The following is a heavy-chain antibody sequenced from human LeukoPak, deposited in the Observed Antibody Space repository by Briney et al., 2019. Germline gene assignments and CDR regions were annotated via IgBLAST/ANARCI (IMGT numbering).Heavy chain of an antibody. D-gene: IGHD3-16*01. Sequence: GGSLRLSCAASGFTFSTYSMNWVRQAPGKGLEWVSYIGGSSGTIYYADSVKGRFTISRDNAKNSLYLQMNSLRAEDTAVYYCAGRSEFGVLYYMDAWGKGTTVTVSS. CDR2: IGGSSGTI. J-gene: IGHJ6*03. CDR1: GFTFSTYS. CDR3: AGRSEFGVLYYMDA. V-gene: IGHV3-48*01.